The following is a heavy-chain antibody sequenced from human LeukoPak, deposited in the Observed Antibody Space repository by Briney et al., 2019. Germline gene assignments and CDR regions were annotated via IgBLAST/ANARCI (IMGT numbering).Heavy chain of an antibody. V-gene: IGHV4-59*01. J-gene: IGHJ4*02. CDR2: IYYSGNT. D-gene: IGHD6-19*01. Sequence: NTSETLSLTCTVSGVSISNYYWSWIRQPPGKGLEWIGYIYYSGNTHYNPSLQSRVTISVDTSKNQFSLRLSSVTAADTAVYYCARRIHTNDWYRDDSWGQGTLVTVSS. CDR1: GVSISNYY. CDR3: ARRIHTNDWYRDDS.